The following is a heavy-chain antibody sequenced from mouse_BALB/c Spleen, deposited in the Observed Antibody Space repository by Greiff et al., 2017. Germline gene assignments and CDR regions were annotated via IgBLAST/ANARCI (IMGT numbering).Heavy chain of an antibody. Sequence: EVQLQQSGGGLVQPGGSRKLSCAASGFTFSSFGMHWVRQAPEKGLEWVAYISSGSSTIYYADTVKGRFTISRDNPKNTLFLQMTSLRSEDTAMYYCARPLAGYFDYWGQGTTLTVSS. CDR3: ARPLAGYFDY. CDR2: ISSGSSTI. CDR1: GFTFSSFG. D-gene: IGHD6-1*01. J-gene: IGHJ2*01. V-gene: IGHV5-17*02.